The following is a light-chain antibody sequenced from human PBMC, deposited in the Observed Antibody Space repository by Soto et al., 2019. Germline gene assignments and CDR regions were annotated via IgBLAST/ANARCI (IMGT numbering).Light chain of an antibody. CDR1: QAVNQY. J-gene: IGKJ5*01. CDR3: QQYDNVFT. Sequence: DIQMTQSPSTLSASVGDRVIITCQATQAVNQYLNWYQQKPGKGPKLLIYEVSNLESGVPSRFSGSGYGTDFTFTISSLQPEDIATYYCQQYDNVFTFGQGTRLEIK. CDR2: EVS. V-gene: IGKV1-33*01.